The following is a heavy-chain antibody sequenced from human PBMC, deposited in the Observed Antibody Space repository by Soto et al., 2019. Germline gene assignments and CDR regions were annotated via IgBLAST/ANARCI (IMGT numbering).Heavy chain of an antibody. Sequence: QVQLLQSGAEVRKPGSSVKVSCKASGGNFSKYAISWVRQAPGQGLEWMGGIIPFFQAPNYAQRFQGRVTITAVESTTIVYMEMSSLRSEDTALYDYAKSRIATPPSVGMDVWGQGTTVTVS. CDR2: IIPFFQAP. J-gene: IGHJ6*02. CDR1: GGNFSKYA. CDR3: AKSRIATPPSVGMDV. D-gene: IGHD2-15*01. V-gene: IGHV1-69*01.